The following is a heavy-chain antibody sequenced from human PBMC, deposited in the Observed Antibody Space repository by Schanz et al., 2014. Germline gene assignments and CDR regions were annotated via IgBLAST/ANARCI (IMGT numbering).Heavy chain of an antibody. V-gene: IGHV1-2*02. D-gene: IGHD1-20*01. J-gene: IGHJ3*02. CDR2: INAHTGNT. CDR3: ARVRIATCHYNSPGAFHM. Sequence: QVQLVQSGAEVKKPGASVKVSCKASGYTFTTYYIHWVRQAPGQGPELMGWINAHTGNTQYAQKFQGRVNMTRDTVTATVHLELTRLRTDDTANYYCARVRIATCHYNSPGAFHMWGQGTRVTVSS. CDR1: GYTFTTYY.